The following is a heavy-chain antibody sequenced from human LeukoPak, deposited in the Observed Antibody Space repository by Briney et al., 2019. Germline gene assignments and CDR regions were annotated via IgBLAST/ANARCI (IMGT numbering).Heavy chain of an antibody. V-gene: IGHV1-69*04. CDR3: ARDVISHYCSGGSCYSLRD. Sequence: SVKVSCKASGGTLSSYAISWVRQAPGQGLEWMGRIIPILGIANYAQKFQGRVTITADKSTSTAYMELSSLRSEDTAVYYCARDVISHYCSGGSCYSLRDWGQGTLVTVSS. D-gene: IGHD2-15*01. J-gene: IGHJ4*02. CDR1: GGTLSSYA. CDR2: IIPILGIA.